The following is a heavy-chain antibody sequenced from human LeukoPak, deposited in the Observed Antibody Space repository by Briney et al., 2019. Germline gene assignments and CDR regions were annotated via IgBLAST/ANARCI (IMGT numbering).Heavy chain of an antibody. Sequence: PGGSVRLSCAASGFTFSSYAISWVRQAPGKGLEWVSDISGSGDNTYYADSVKGRFTISRDNSKNTLYVQVNSLGTEDTAAYYCAKGSYYDSSGSFYFDYWGQGTLVTVFS. CDR3: AKGSYYDSSGSFYFDY. CDR2: ISGSGDNT. CDR1: GFTFSSYA. D-gene: IGHD3-22*01. V-gene: IGHV3-23*01. J-gene: IGHJ4*02.